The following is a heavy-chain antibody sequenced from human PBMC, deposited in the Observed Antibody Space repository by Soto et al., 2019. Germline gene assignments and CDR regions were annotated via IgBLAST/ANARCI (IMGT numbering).Heavy chain of an antibody. CDR2: IIPTFGTA. CDR1: GGTFSSYA. J-gene: IGHJ4*02. CDR3: ARVPTNSGSYFFPEAAPYYYFDY. D-gene: IGHD1-26*01. Sequence: QVQLVQSGAEVKKPGSSVKVSCKASGGTFSSYAISWVRQAPGQGLEWMGGIIPTFGTANYAQKFQGRVTITADESTSTAYMELSSLRSEDTAVYYCARVPTNSGSYFFPEAAPYYYFDYWGQGTLVTVSS. V-gene: IGHV1-69*01.